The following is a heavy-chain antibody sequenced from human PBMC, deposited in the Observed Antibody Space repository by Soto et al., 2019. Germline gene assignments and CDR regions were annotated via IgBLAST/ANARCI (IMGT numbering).Heavy chain of an antibody. J-gene: IGHJ4*02. CDR3: AVDTTL. Sequence: QVQLQESGPGLVKPSQTLSLTCTVSGGSISSDGYYWGWIRQHPGRGLEWIGYIFYSGTTYYNPSLKSRVTISVDTSRNQFSLKLNSVTAADTAVYYCAVDTTLWGQGTLVTVSS. V-gene: IGHV4-31*03. CDR2: IFYSGTT. D-gene: IGHD5-18*01. CDR1: GGSISSDGYY.